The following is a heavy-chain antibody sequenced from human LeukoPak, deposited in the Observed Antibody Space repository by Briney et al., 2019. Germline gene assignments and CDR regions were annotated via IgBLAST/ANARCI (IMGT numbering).Heavy chain of an antibody. CDR2: ISAYNGNT. CDR3: ARDLAGTMVRGRYMDV. D-gene: IGHD3-10*01. CDR1: GYTFTSYG. J-gene: IGHJ6*03. Sequence: PGASVKVSCKASGYTFTSYGISWVRQAPGQGLEWMGWISAYNGNTNYAQKLQGRVTMTTDTSTSTAYMELRSLRSDDTAVYYCARDLAGTMVRGRYMDVWGKGTTVTISS. V-gene: IGHV1-18*01.